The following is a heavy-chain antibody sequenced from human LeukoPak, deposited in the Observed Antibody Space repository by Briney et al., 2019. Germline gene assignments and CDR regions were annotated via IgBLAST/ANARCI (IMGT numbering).Heavy chain of an antibody. CDR2: ISGSGGST. CDR3: AKEVPGYYYDSSGYDY. D-gene: IGHD3-22*01. V-gene: IGHV3-23*01. CDR1: GFTFSNYA. J-gene: IGHJ4*02. Sequence: GGSLRLSCAASGFTFSNYAMNWVRQAPGKGPEWVSGISGSGGSTYYADSVKGRFTISRDNSKNTLYLQMNSLRAEDTAVYYCAKEVPGYYYDSSGYDYWGQGTLVTVSS.